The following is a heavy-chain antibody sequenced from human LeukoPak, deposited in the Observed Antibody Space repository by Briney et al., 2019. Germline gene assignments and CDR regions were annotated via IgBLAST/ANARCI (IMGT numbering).Heavy chain of an antibody. CDR1: GFTFASYS. Sequence: VRSLRLSCAASGFTFASYSMSWVRQAPGKGLEWVSSISGDSTYIYNAGSVKGRFTISRDNDQASLYLQMISLSADDTAVYYCARVSGRLERQSDLDYWGQGTLVIVST. V-gene: IGHV3-21*01. CDR2: ISGDSTYI. D-gene: IGHD1-1*01. CDR3: ARVSGRLERQSDLDY. J-gene: IGHJ4*02.